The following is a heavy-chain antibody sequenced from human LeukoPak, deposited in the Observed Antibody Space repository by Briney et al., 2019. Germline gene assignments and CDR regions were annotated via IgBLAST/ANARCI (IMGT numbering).Heavy chain of an antibody. Sequence: RTSETLSLTCAVYGGSFSGYYWSWIRQPPGKGLEWIGYIYYSGSTNYNPSLKSRVTISVDTSKNQFSLKLSSVTAADTAVYYCARGYYGSGSYYNYYYYYGMDVWGQGTTVTVSS. V-gene: IGHV4-59*01. CDR1: GGSFSGYY. J-gene: IGHJ6*02. D-gene: IGHD3-10*01. CDR3: ARGYYGSGSYYNYYYYYGMDV. CDR2: IYYSGST.